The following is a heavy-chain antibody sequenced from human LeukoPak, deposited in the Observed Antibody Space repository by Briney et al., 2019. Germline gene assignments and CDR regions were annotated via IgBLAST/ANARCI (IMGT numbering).Heavy chain of an antibody. J-gene: IGHJ6*03. CDR2: ISAYDGNT. Sequence: ASVRVSCKASGYTFTSYGISWVRQAPGQGLEWMGWISAYDGNTNYAQKLQGRVTMTTDTSTSTAYMELRSLRSDDTAVYYCARDSGYDGTHYYYYYYMDVWGKGTTVTVSS. CDR3: ARDSGYDGTHYYYYYYMDV. D-gene: IGHD5-12*01. V-gene: IGHV1-18*01. CDR1: GYTFTSYG.